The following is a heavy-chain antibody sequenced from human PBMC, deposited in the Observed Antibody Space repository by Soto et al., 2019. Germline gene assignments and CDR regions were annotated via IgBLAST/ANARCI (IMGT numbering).Heavy chain of an antibody. CDR2: INPNSGGT. D-gene: IGHD3-16*01. V-gene: IGHV1-2*02. CDR3: ARLLDSWGEPHYFDS. Sequence: ASVKVSCKASGYTFTGYYMHWVRQAPGQGLEWMGWINPNSGGTNYAQKFQGRVTMTRDTSISTAYLQWTSLQASDTAMYYCARLLDSWGEPHYFDSWGQGTMVTVSS. CDR1: GYTFTGYY. J-gene: IGHJ4*02.